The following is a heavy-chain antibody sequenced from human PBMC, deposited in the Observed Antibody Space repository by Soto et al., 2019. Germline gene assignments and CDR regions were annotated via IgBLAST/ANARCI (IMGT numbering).Heavy chain of an antibody. CDR3: ASPRGLDDAFDF. CDR2: VSSSGSYK. V-gene: IGHV3-21*01. D-gene: IGHD3-10*01. Sequence: EVQLVESGGGLVKPGGSMRLSCAVSGFTFSSQTMNWVRQAPGKGLEWVSSVSSSGSYKYYADSVKGRFTISRDNAKNSLYLQMNSLRAEDMAVYFCASPRGLDDAFDFWGQGTMVTVSS. J-gene: IGHJ3*01. CDR1: GFTFSSQT.